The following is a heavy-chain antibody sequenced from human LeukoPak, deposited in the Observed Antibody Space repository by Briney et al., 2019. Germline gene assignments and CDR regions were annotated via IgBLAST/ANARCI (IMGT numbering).Heavy chain of an antibody. CDR1: GFTFSSYW. CDR3: AKVAGYQPYYGMDV. D-gene: IGHD2-2*01. Sequence: AGGSLRLSCAASGFTFSSYWMSWVRQAPGKGLEWVANIKQDGSEKYYVDSVKGRFTISRDNAKNSLYLQMNSLRAEDTAEYYCAKVAGYQPYYGMDVWGQETTATVSS. J-gene: IGHJ6*02. V-gene: IGHV3-7*03. CDR2: IKQDGSEK.